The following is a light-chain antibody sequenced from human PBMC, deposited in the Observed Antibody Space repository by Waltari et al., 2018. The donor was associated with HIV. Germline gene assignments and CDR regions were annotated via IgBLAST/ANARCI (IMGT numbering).Light chain of an antibody. J-gene: IGLJ2*01. Sequence: QTVVTQEPSLTVSPGGTIPLTCASTTGAVNSAHHPNWFQQTPGKAPRALIFSTANKYSCTPARFSGSLLGGKAALTLSGLQPEDEAEYFFLLYYSGVLVFGGGTRVTVL. CDR2: STA. CDR1: TGAVNSAHH. V-gene: IGLV7-43*01. CDR3: LLYYSGVLV.